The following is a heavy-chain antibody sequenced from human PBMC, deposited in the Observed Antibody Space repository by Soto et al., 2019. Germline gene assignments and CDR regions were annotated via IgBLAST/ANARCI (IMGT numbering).Heavy chain of an antibody. V-gene: IGHV1-2*02. CDR3: ARNMDYYYGRGSGNGHGV. J-gene: IGHJ6*02. D-gene: IGHD3-10*02. Sequence: QVQLVQSGAEVKEPGDSVRVSCEASGCTFTAYYIHWVRRAPGQGLEWMGWINPKFGDTTYAQDFQGRVSMTRDMSISTVYMELSRLTSDDTAIYYCARNMDYYYGRGSGNGHGVWGQGTTVTVFS. CDR2: INPKFGDT. CDR1: GCTFTAYY.